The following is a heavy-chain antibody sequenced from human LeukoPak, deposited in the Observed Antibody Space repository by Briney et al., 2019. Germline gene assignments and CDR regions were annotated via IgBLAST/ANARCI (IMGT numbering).Heavy chain of an antibody. V-gene: IGHV4-30-2*01. CDR2: IYHSGST. CDR3: ARGTLRFLEWSGGFDP. D-gene: IGHD3-3*01. Sequence: SETLSLTCAVSGGSISSGGYSWSWIRQPPGKGLEWIGYIYHSGSTNYNPSLKSRVTISVDTSKNQFSLKLSSVTAADTAVYYCARGTLRFLEWSGGFDPWGQGTLVTVSS. CDR1: GGSISSGGYS. J-gene: IGHJ5*02.